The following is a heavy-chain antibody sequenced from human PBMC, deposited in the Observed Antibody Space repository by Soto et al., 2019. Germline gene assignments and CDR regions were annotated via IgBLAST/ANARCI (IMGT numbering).Heavy chain of an antibody. CDR1: GGSISSGDYY. D-gene: IGHD6-13*01. CDR3: ARVVIAAWDYFDY. J-gene: IGHJ4*02. V-gene: IGHV4-30-4*01. Sequence: SETLSLTCTVSGGSISSGDYYWSWIRQPPGKGLEWIGYIYYSGSTYYNPSLKSRVTISVDTSKNQFSLKLSSVTAADTAVYYCARVVIAAWDYFDYWGQGTLVTV. CDR2: IYYSGST.